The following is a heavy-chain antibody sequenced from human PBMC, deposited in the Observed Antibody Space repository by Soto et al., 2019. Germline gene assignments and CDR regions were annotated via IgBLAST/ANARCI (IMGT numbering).Heavy chain of an antibody. CDR1: GGSISSSSYY. CDR3: ARKDLSSWLGFDP. CDR2: IYYSGST. V-gene: IGHV4-39*01. D-gene: IGHD6-13*01. J-gene: IGHJ5*02. Sequence: QLQLQESGPGLVKPSETLSLTCTVSGGSISSSSYYWGWIRQPPGKGLEWIGSIYYSGSTYYNPSPKGRVTISLDTSKNKSSLKLSSVTPEDTAVYYGARKDLSSWLGFDPWGQETWSPSPQ.